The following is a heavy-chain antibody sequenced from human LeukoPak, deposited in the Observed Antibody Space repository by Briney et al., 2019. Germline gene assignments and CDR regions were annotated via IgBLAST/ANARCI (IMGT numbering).Heavy chain of an antibody. CDR3: ARGGGGGYDLYYYYYMDV. D-gene: IGHD5-12*01. J-gene: IGHJ6*03. CDR2: IIPIFGTA. CDR1: GGTFSSYA. V-gene: IGHV1-69*06. Sequence: SVKVSCKASGGTFSSYAISWVRQAPGQGLEWMGGIIPIFGTANYAQKFQGRVTITADKSTSTAYMELSSLRSEDTAVYYCARGGGGGYDLYYYYYMDVWGKGTTVTVSS.